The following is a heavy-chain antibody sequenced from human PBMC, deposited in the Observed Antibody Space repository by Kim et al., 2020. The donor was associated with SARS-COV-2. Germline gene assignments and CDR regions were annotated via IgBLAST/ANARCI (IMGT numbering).Heavy chain of an antibody. J-gene: IGHJ1*01. D-gene: IGHD2-21*02. Sequence: QGRVTMTRDTSTSTVYIELSSLRSEDTAVYYCARDSGVVTAILRSEYFQHWGQGTLVTVSS. CDR3: ARDSGVVTAILRSEYFQH. V-gene: IGHV1-46*01.